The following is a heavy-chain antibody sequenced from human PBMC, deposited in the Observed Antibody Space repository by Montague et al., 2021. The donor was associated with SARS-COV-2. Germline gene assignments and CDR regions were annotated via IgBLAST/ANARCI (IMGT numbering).Heavy chain of an antibody. Sequence: SETLSLTCSVSGYFIGTGYYWGWIRQSPGKGLEWIGSNYLYGNAYYNPSPNSRVTTSLDTSNNQFSLRLTSVTTSDTAVYYCARGRVTRAGFDYWGQGIRVIVSS. CDR1: GYFIGTGYY. V-gene: IGHV4-38-2*02. D-gene: IGHD2-21*02. J-gene: IGHJ4*02. CDR2: NYLYGNA. CDR3: ARGRVTRAGFDY.